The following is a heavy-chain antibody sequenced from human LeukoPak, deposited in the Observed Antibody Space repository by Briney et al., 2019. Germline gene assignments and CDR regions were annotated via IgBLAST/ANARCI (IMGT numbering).Heavy chain of an antibody. V-gene: IGHV3-30-3*01. D-gene: IGHD3-10*01. CDR1: GFTFSSYV. CDR2: ISYDGSNK. CDR3: ARDAPGACLDY. Sequence: PGRSLRLSCAASGFTFSSYVMHWVRPAPGEGLERGAVISYDGSNKYYADSVKGRFTISRDNSKNTLYLQMNSLRAEDTAVYYCARDAPGACLDYWGQGTLVTVSS. J-gene: IGHJ4*02.